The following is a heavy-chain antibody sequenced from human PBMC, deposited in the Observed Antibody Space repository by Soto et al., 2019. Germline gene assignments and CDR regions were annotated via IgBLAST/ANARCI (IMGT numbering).Heavy chain of an antibody. V-gene: IGHV1-46*01. D-gene: IGHD6-6*01. CDR1: GYTFTSYY. CDR3: ASGYRSSFLAY. CDR2: INPSGGST. J-gene: IGHJ4*02. Sequence: ASVKLSCKASGYTFTSYYMHWVRQAPGQGLEWMGIINPSGGSTSYAQKFQGRVTMTRDTSTSTVYMELISLRSEDTAVYYCASGYRSSFLAYWGQGTLVTVSS.